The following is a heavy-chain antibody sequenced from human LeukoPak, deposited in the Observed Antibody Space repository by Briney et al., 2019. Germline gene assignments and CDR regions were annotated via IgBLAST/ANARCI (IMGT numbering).Heavy chain of an antibody. CDR1: GGSIHNYF. CDR3: VRQGTITYAYFDS. V-gene: IGHV4-59*08. J-gene: IGHJ4*02. Sequence: PSETLSLTCNVSGGSIHNYFWSWIRQPPGKGLEWVGYVFYEGNTNYNPSLKSRVTTSVDTSKNQFSLRLNSVTAADTAVYYCVRQGTITYAYFDSWGQGVPVTVSS. D-gene: IGHD2-2*01. CDR2: VFYEGNT.